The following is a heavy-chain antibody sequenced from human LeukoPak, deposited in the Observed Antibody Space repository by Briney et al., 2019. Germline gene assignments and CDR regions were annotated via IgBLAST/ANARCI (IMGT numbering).Heavy chain of an antibody. J-gene: IGHJ5*02. V-gene: IGHV3-23*01. CDR3: AKDPSSSRRINCFDP. Sequence: GGSLRLSCAASGFTFSSYVMSWVRQAPGKGLEWVSAISGGGGSAYYADSVKGRFTISRDNSKNTLYLQMSSLRAEDTAVYYCAKDPSSSRRINCFDPWGQGTLVTVSS. CDR2: ISGGGGSA. CDR1: GFTFSSYV. D-gene: IGHD6-13*01.